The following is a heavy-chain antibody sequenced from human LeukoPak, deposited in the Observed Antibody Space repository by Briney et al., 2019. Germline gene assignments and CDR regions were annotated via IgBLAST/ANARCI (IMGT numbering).Heavy chain of an antibody. V-gene: IGHV4-34*01. CDR1: GGSFSGYY. J-gene: IGHJ2*01. CDR2: IIHSGST. D-gene: IGHD5-12*01. Sequence: SETLSLTCAVYGGSFSGYYWSWICQPLGKGLGWIGEIIHSGSTNYNPSLKSRVTISVDTSKNQFSLKLSSVTAADTAVYYCARGPRRGYSGFDLWGRGTLVTVSS. CDR3: ARGPRRGYSGFDL.